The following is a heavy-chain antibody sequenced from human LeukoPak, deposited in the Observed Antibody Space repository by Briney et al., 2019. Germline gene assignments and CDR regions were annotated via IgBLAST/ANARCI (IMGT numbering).Heavy chain of an antibody. Sequence: PGGSLRLSCAASGFTFSSYSMNWVRQAPGKGLEWVSYISSSSSIYYADSVKGRFTISRDNAKNSLYLQMNSLRAEDTAVYYCARAPIDYWGQGTLVTVSS. CDR3: ARAPIDY. CDR1: GFTFSSYS. V-gene: IGHV3-48*04. CDR2: ISSSSSI. J-gene: IGHJ4*02.